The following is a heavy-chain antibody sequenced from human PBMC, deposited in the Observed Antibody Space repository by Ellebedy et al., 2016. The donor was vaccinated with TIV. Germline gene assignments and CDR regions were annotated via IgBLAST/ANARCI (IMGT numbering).Heavy chain of an antibody. Sequence: GESLKISCAASGFTFSAFAMNWVRQAPGKGLEWVSVISGGGGNVLYADSVKGRFTISRDNSKNTLYLQMNSLRVDDTAIYYCAKDRGNGWYETWFNPWGQGTQVTVSS. V-gene: IGHV3-23*01. CDR2: ISGGGGNV. CDR1: GFTFSAFA. J-gene: IGHJ5*02. CDR3: AKDRGNGWYETWFNP. D-gene: IGHD6-19*01.